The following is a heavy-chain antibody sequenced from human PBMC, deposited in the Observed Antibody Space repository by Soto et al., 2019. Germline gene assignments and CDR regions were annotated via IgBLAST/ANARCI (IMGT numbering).Heavy chain of an antibody. D-gene: IGHD1-26*01. CDR3: ARAPRRAEWELLFYFDY. CDR1: GGSSSSYY. Sequence: SETLSLTCTVSGGSSSSYYWSWIRQPPGKGLEWIGYIYYSGSTNYNPSLKSRVTISVDTSKNQFSLKLSSVTAADTAVYYCARAPRRAEWELLFYFDYWGQGTLVTVSS. J-gene: IGHJ4*02. CDR2: IYYSGST. V-gene: IGHV4-59*01.